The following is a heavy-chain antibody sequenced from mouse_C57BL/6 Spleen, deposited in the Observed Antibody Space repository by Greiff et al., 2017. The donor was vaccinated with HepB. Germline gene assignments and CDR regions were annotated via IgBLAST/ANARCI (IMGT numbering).Heavy chain of an antibody. J-gene: IGHJ4*01. V-gene: IGHV14-1*01. CDR1: GFNIKDYY. CDR3: TTHYGSSSNAMDY. D-gene: IGHD1-1*01. CDR2: IDPEDGDT. Sequence: VQLKQSGAELVRPGASVKLSCTASGFNIKDYYMHWVKQRPEQGLEWIGRIDPEDGDTEYAPKFQGKATMTADTSSNTAYLQLSSLTSEGTAVYYCTTHYGSSSNAMDYWGQGTSVTVSS.